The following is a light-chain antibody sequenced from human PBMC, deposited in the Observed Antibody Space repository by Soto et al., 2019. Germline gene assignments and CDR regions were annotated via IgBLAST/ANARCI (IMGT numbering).Light chain of an antibody. V-gene: IGKV3-11*01. CDR3: QQRFTWPLT. Sequence: ETVLTQSPATLSLSPGEGANLSCRASQTVSRFFAWYQQKRGQAPRLLIYGVSNRATGVPARFSGSGSGTDFTLSISSLEPEDSGVYYCQQRFTWPLTFGGGTKVEIK. J-gene: IGKJ4*01. CDR1: QTVSRF. CDR2: GVS.